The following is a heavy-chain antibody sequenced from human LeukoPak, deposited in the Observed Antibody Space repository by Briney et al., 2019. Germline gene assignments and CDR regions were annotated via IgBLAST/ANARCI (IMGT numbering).Heavy chain of an antibody. D-gene: IGHD2-15*01. CDR3: ARRPRYCSGGSCYFDY. J-gene: IGHJ4*02. V-gene: IGHV4-61*05. Sequence: SETLSLTCTVSGGSISSSSYYWVWIRQPPGKGLEWIGYIYYSGSTNYNPSLKSRVTISVDTSKNQFSLKLSSVTAADTAVYYCARRPRYCSGGSCYFDYWGQGTLVTVSS. CDR1: GGSISSSSYY. CDR2: IYYSGST.